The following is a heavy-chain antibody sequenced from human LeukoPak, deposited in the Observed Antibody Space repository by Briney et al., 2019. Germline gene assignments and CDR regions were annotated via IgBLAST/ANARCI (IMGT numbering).Heavy chain of an antibody. Sequence: ASVKVSKASGYIFTGDYMHWVRQAPGQGPEWMGWINPNNGDTKYAQKFQGRVSMTRDTSITTAYMELSRLSSDDTAFYYCARTGQLLSGGNWFDPWGQGALVTVPS. CDR2: INPNNGDT. CDR1: GYIFTGDY. CDR3: ARTGQLLSGGNWFDP. D-gene: IGHD1-14*01. J-gene: IGHJ5*02. V-gene: IGHV1-2*02.